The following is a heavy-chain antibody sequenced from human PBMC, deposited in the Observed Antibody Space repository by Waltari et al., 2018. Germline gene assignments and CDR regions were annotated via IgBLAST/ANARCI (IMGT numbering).Heavy chain of an antibody. V-gene: IGHV3-23*03. J-gene: IGHJ4*02. CDR1: GFTFSSYA. CDR3: ATAPDGHYFDY. Sequence: EVQLLESGGGLVQPGGSLRLSCAASGFTFSSYAMSWVRQAPGKGLEWVSVIYSGGSTDYADSVKGRFTISRDNSKNTLYLQMNSLRAEDTAVYYCATAPDGHYFDYWGQGTLVTVSS. CDR2: IYSGGST.